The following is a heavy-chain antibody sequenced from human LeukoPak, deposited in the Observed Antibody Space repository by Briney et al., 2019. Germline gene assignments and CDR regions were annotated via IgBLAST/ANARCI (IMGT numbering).Heavy chain of an antibody. CDR1: GYTFTSYA. D-gene: IGHD6-19*01. CDR3: ARDLSSGWYLGY. CDR2: INAGSGNT. V-gene: IGHV1-3*01. J-gene: IGHJ4*02. Sequence: ASVKVSCKASGYTFTSYAMHWVRQAPGQRLEWMGWINAGSGNTKYSQKFQGRVTITRDTSASTAYMELSSLRSEDTAVYYCARDLSSGWYLGYWGQGTLVTVSS.